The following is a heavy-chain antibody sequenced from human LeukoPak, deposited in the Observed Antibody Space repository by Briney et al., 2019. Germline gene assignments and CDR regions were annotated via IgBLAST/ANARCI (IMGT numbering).Heavy chain of an antibody. D-gene: IGHD6-19*01. V-gene: IGHV3-53*01. CDR2: IYSGGGT. J-gene: IGHJ4*02. CDR3: VRNLAVAGTCFDS. CDR1: GFTVSSNY. Sequence: GGSLRLSCAASGFTVSSNYMSWVRQAPGKGLEWVSIIYSGGGTYYADSVKGRFTISRDNSKNTLYLQMNSLRAEDTAVYYCVRNLAVAGTCFDSWGQGTLVTVSS.